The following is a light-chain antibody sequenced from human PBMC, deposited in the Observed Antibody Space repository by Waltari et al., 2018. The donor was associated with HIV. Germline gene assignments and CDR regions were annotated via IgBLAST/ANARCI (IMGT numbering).Light chain of an antibody. V-gene: IGLV1-44*01. CDR1: SSNSGSNT. CDR3: AAWDDSLNGPGVV. Sequence: QSVLTQPPSASGTPGQRVTISCSGSSSNSGSNTVNWYQQLPGTAPKLLIYRNNQRPSVVPDRVSGSKSGTSASLAVSGLQSDDEADYYGAAWDDSLNGPGVVFGGGTKLTVL. CDR2: RNN. J-gene: IGLJ2*01.